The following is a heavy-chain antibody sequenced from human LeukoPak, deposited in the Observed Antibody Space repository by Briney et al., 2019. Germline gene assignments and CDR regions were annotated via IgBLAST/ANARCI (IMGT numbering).Heavy chain of an antibody. CDR2: ISSSSTYI. D-gene: IGHD4-17*01. J-gene: IGHJ3*02. V-gene: IGHV3-21*01. Sequence: GGSLRLSCVASGFIVSSYYMTWVRQAPGKGLEWVSYISSSSTYIYYADSVKGRFTVSRDNAQNSLHLQMNSLRAEDTAVYYCASNVTTTPITTGGAFNIWGQGTMVTVSS. CDR1: GFIVSSYY. CDR3: ASNVTTTPITTGGAFNI.